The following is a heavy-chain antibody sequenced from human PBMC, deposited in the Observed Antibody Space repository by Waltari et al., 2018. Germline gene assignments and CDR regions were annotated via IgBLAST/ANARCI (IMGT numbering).Heavy chain of an antibody. D-gene: IGHD3-10*01. Sequence: EVQLVQSGAEVTKPGATVNISCKASGYTFIDYFMHWVQKAPGKGLEWVGRIDPEDGETVYAEKFQGRVTITADTSTDTSYLELSSLRSDDTADYYCAPLPGGSGQTFDYWGQGTLLTVSS. CDR2: IDPEDGET. CDR3: APLPGGSGQTFDY. V-gene: IGHV1-69-2*01. CDR1: GYTFIDYF. J-gene: IGHJ4*02.